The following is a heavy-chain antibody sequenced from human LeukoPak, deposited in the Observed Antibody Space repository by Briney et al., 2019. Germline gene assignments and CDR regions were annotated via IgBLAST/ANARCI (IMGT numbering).Heavy chain of an antibody. D-gene: IGHD2-2*01. CDR2: ISYSGVVK. Sequence: PGRSLKLSCTASGYTFSDYSMHWVRQAPGKGLEWVSVISYSGVVKFYADSVKGRFTISRDNPKNTLYLQMNNLTDEDTAVYYCAKPTPVVMAAMAGSDYWGQGTLVTVSS. V-gene: IGHV3-30*18. CDR3: AKPTPVVMAAMAGSDY. CDR1: GYTFSDYS. J-gene: IGHJ4*02.